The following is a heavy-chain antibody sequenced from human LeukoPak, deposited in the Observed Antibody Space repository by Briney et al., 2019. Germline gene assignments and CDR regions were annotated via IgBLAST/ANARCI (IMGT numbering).Heavy chain of an antibody. CDR2: GDRNGGT. Sequence: SETLFLTCAVYGESLSGGCWSWIRQPPGKGLEWIGEGDRNGGTNNKASVKSRGTISVDTSKNKFSLRLCSATAGDTAVYYCAGGLRKLPIFGYWGQGSLATVSS. CDR1: GESLSGGC. D-gene: IGHD4-23*01. J-gene: IGHJ4*02. CDR3: AGGLRKLPIFGY. V-gene: IGHV4-34*04.